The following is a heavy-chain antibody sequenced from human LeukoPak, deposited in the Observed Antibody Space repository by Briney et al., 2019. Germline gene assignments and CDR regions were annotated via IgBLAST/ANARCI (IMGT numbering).Heavy chain of an antibody. V-gene: IGHV4-59*01. Sequence: SETLSLTCTVSGGSISSFYWSWIRQPPGKGLEWIGYMYYSGSTNYNPSLKSRVTISVDTTKNQLSLQLNSVTAADTAVYYCAREVMVRGVSAFDIWGRGAMVTVSS. J-gene: IGHJ3*02. CDR1: GGSISSFY. CDR3: AREVMVRGVSAFDI. CDR2: MYYSGST. D-gene: IGHD3-10*01.